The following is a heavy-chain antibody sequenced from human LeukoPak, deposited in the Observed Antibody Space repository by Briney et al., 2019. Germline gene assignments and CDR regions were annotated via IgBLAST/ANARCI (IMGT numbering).Heavy chain of an antibody. D-gene: IGHD3-22*01. V-gene: IGHV1-46*01. CDR1: GYTFTSYY. Sequence: ASVKVSCKASGYTFTSYYMHWVRQAPGQGLEGMGIINPSGGSTSYAQKFQGRVTMTRDMSTSTVYMELSSLRSEDTAVYYCARAVLYYDSSGYPLCWFDPWGQGTLVTVSS. CDR2: INPSGGST. J-gene: IGHJ5*02. CDR3: ARAVLYYDSSGYPLCWFDP.